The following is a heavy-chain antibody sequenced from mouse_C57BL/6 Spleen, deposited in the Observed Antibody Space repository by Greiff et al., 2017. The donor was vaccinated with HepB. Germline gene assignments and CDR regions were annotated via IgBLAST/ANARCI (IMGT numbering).Heavy chain of an antibody. V-gene: IGHV5-6*01. Sequence: DVHLVESGGDLVKPGGSLKLSCAASGFTFSSYGMSWVRQTPDKRLEWVATISSGGSYTYYPDSVKGRFTISRDNAKNTLYLQMSSLKSEDTAMYYCARLSYYDYDWAWFAYWGQGTVVTVSA. D-gene: IGHD2-4*01. CDR3: ARLSYYDYDWAWFAY. J-gene: IGHJ3*01. CDR2: ISSGGSYT. CDR1: GFTFSSYG.